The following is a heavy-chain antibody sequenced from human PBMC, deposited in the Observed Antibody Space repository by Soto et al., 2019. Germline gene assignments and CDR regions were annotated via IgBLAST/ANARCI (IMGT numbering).Heavy chain of an antibody. V-gene: IGHV1-18*01. CDR2: ISAYNGNT. Sequence: ASVKVSCKASGYTFTSYGISWVRQAPGQGLEWMGWISAYNGNTKYAQKLQGRVTMTTDTSTSKAYMELRSLRSDDTAVYYCARDPALGGPFDYWGQGTLVTXSS. CDR1: GYTFTSYG. J-gene: IGHJ4*02. CDR3: ARDPALGGPFDY. D-gene: IGHD3-16*01.